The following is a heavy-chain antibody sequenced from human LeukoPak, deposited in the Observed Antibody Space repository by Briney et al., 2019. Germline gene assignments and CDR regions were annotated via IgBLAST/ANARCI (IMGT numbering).Heavy chain of an antibody. V-gene: IGHV3-11*04. D-gene: IGHD5-12*01. CDR3: ASFDSGYDLPDAFDI. J-gene: IGHJ3*02. CDR2: ISSSDSTI. CDR1: GFTFSDYS. Sequence: GGPLRLSCAASGFTFSDYSMSWIRQAPGKGLEWVSYISSSDSTIQYADSAKGRFTISRDNSKNTLYLQMNSLRAEDTAVYYCASFDSGYDLPDAFDIWGQGQWSPSLQ.